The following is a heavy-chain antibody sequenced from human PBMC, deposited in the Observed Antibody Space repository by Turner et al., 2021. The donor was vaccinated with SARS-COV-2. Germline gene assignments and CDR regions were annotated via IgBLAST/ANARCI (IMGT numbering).Heavy chain of an antibody. CDR2: INSTGYII. Sequence: HLVESGGGLVKPGGSLTLSCVASGFSLSDYYMSWVRQAPGKGLEWLSYINSTGYIINSADSVKGRFTVSRDNAKNSLSLVMDSLRAEDTAVYYCARDGRDQSGGAFDIWGQGTMVTVSS. CDR1: GFSLSDYY. D-gene: IGHD2-15*01. J-gene: IGHJ3*02. V-gene: IGHV3-11*04. CDR3: ARDGRDQSGGAFDI.